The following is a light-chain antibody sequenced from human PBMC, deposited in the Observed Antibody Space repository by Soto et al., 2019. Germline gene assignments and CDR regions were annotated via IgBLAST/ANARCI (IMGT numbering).Light chain of an antibody. Sequence: EIVLTQSPATLSLSPGERATLSCRASQSVSSYLAWYQQKPGQAPRLLIYDASNRATGIPARFSGSGSGTDFTLTISSLEPEDFAVYYCQQRSNWPTFGQGTKGDIK. CDR2: DAS. CDR3: QQRSNWPT. J-gene: IGKJ1*01. V-gene: IGKV3-11*01. CDR1: QSVSSY.